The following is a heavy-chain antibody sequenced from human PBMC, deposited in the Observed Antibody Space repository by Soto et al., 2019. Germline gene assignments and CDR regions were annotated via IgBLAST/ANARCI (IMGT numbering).Heavy chain of an antibody. D-gene: IGHD6-6*01. CDR1: GFTFSSYA. CDR2: ISGSGGST. Sequence: GGSLRLSCAASGFTFSSYAMSWVRQAPGKGLEWVSAISGSGGSTYYADSVKGRFTISRDNSKNTLYLQMNSLRAEDTAVYYCAKDFEWAAGYSSSAGFDYWGQGTLVTVSS. V-gene: IGHV3-23*01. CDR3: AKDFEWAAGYSSSAGFDY. J-gene: IGHJ4*02.